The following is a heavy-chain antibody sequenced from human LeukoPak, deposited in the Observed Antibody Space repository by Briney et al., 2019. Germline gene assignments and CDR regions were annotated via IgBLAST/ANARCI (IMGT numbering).Heavy chain of an antibody. CDR2: ISWDGGST. CDR1: GFTFDDYA. J-gene: IGHJ4*02. D-gene: IGHD2-8*01. CDR3: AKDYCTNGVCYVFDY. Sequence: GGSLGLSCAASGFTFDDYAMHWVRQAPGKGLEWVSLISWDGGSTYYADSVKGRFTISRDNSKNSLYLQMNSLRAEDTALYYCAKDYCTNGVCYVFDYWGQGTLVTVSS. V-gene: IGHV3-43D*04.